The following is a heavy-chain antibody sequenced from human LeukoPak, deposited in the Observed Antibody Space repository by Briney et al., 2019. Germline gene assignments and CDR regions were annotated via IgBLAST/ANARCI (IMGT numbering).Heavy chain of an antibody. CDR1: GESFTSEW. D-gene: IGHD6-13*01. V-gene: IGHV5-51*01. CDR3: ARHVGRITAADTRWFDP. J-gene: IGHJ5*02. Sequence: GECRRISCRGSGESFTSEWIGWVRQMPGKGLEWMGFIYPGDSDTRYSPSFQGQVTISADKSISTAYLQWNSLKASDTAMYYCARHVGRITAADTRWFDPWGQGTLVTVSS. CDR2: IYPGDSDT.